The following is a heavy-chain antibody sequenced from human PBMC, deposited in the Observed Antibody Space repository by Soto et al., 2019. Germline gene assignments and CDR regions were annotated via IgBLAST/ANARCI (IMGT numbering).Heavy chain of an antibody. J-gene: IGHJ4*02. D-gene: IGHD6-13*01. CDR3: ARSIAAAVDFDY. CDR1: GYTFTSYG. Sequence: QVQLVQSGAEVKKPGASVKVSCKASGYTFTSYGISWVRQAPGQGLEWMGWISAYDGNTNDAQKLQGXVXXXTXXSTSTAYMELRSLRSDDTAVYYCARSIAAAVDFDYWGQGTLVTVSS. V-gene: IGHV1-18*01. CDR2: ISAYDGNT.